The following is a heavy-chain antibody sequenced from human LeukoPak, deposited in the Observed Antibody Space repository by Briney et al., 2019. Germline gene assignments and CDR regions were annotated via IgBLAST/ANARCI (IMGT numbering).Heavy chain of an antibody. J-gene: IGHJ4*02. CDR2: ISGSGDNT. CDR3: AKKRNDFWSGYPDFDS. D-gene: IGHD3-3*01. Sequence: GGSLRLSCAASGFTFSTYAMNWVRQAPGKGLEWVSGISGSGDNTYYADSVKGRCTISRDNSKNTLYLQVNSLRAEDTALYYCAKKRNDFWSGYPDFDSWGQGALVTVSS. V-gene: IGHV3-23*01. CDR1: GFTFSTYA.